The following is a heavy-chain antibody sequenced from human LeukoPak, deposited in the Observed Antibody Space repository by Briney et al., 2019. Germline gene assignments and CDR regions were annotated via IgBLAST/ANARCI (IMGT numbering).Heavy chain of an antibody. D-gene: IGHD3-16*01. CDR2: INPNSGGT. CDR3: ARDWVNNFDY. V-gene: IGHV1-2*02. CDR1: GGTFISYA. J-gene: IGHJ4*02. Sequence: ASVKVSCKASGGTFISYAISWVRQAPGQGLEWMGWINPNSGGTNYAQKFQGRVTMTRDTSISTAYMELSRLRSDDTAVYYCARDWVNNFDYWGQGTLVTVSS.